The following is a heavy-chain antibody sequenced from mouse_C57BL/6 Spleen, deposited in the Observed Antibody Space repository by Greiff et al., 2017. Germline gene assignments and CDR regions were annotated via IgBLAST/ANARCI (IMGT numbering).Heavy chain of an antibody. Sequence: QVQLQQPGAELVKPGASVKMSCKASGYTFTSYWITWVKQRPGQGLEWIGDIYPGSGSTNYNEKFKSKATLTVDTSSSTAYMQLSSLTSEDSAVYYCARSNRYYYGSSRYFDYWGQGTTLTVSS. D-gene: IGHD1-1*01. V-gene: IGHV1-55*01. CDR2: IYPGSGST. J-gene: IGHJ2*01. CDR1: GYTFTSYW. CDR3: ARSNRYYYGSSRYFDY.